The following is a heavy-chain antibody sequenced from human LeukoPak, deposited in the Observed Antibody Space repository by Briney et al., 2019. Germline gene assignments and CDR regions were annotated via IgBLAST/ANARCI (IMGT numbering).Heavy chain of an antibody. CDR1: GFTFSRYW. CDR3: ARDGLWGWAQYDY. D-gene: IGHD2-21*01. J-gene: IGHJ4*02. V-gene: IGHV3-7*05. Sequence: GGSLGLSCAASGFTFSRYWMSWVRQAPGKGLEWVANIKEDGGEKYYVDSVKGRFTISRDNAKNSLYLQMNSLRAEDTALYYCARDGLWGWAQYDYWGQGILVTVSS. CDR2: IKEDGGEK.